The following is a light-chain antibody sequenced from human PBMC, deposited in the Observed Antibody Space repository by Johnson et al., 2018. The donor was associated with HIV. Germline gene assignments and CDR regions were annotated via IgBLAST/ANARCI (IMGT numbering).Light chain of an antibody. J-gene: IGLJ1*01. CDR2: ENN. CDR3: GAWDSSLNAYV. Sequence: VLTQPPSVSAAPGQKVIISCSGSSSNIGNNYVSWYQQLPGTAPKLLIYENNKRPSGIPDRFSGSKSGTSATLGITGLQTGDEGDYYCGAWDSSLNAYVFGTGTKVTVL. CDR1: SSNIGNNY. V-gene: IGLV1-51*02.